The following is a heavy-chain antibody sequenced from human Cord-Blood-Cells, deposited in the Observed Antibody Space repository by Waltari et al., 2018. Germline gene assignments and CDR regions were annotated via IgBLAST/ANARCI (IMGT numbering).Heavy chain of an antibody. Sequence: QVQLQESGPGLVKPSETLSLTCTVSGGSISSYYWSWIRPPAGKGLEWIGHIYTSGSTNYNPSLKSRVTMSVDTSKNQFSLKLSSVTAADTAVYYCARGIAVAWYNWFDPWGQGTLVTVSS. D-gene: IGHD6-19*01. J-gene: IGHJ5*02. CDR2: IYTSGST. CDR1: GGSISSYY. V-gene: IGHV4-4*07. CDR3: ARGIAVAWYNWFDP.